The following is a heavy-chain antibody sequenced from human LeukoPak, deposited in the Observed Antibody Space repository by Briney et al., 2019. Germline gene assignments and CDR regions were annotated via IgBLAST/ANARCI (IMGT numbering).Heavy chain of an antibody. Sequence: GGSLRLSCAASGFTFSNYAMSWVRQAPGKGLEWVSAISGGGVSTYYAASVKGRFTISRDNSKNTLYLQMNSLRAEDTAVYYCAKAVTVASFDYWGQGTLVTVSS. CDR1: GFTFSNYA. CDR3: AKAVTVASFDY. D-gene: IGHD4-17*01. J-gene: IGHJ4*02. CDR2: ISGGGVST. V-gene: IGHV3-23*01.